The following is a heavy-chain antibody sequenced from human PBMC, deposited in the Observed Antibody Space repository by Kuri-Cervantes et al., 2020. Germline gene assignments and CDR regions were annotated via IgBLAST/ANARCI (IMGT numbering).Heavy chain of an antibody. V-gene: IGHV3-23*01. D-gene: IGHD3-10*01. J-gene: IGHJ4*02. CDR3: ARNLGYFGSGSLSD. CDR1: GFTFSSYA. Sequence: GESLKISCAASGFTFSSYAMSWVRQAPGKGLEWASAISGSGGSTYYADSVKGRFTISRDNSKNTLYFQMNSLRPEDTAVYYCARNLGYFGSGSLSDWGQGTLVTVSS. CDR2: ISGSGGST.